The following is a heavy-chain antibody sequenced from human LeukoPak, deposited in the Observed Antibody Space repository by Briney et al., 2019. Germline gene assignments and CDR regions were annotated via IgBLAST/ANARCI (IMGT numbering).Heavy chain of an antibody. V-gene: IGHV4-39*01. CDR3: AGMATGRSARHRDY. D-gene: IGHD5-24*01. CDR2: IYYSGST. J-gene: IGHJ4*02. CDR1: GGSISSSSYY. Sequence: PSETLSLTCTVSGGSISSSSYYWGWIRQPPGKGLEWIGSIYYSGSTYYNPSLKSRVTISVDTSKNQFSLKLSTVTAADTAVYYCAGMATGRSARHRDYWGQGTLFNVSS.